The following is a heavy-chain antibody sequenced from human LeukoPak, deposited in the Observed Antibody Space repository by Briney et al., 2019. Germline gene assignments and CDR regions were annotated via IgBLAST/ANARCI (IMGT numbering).Heavy chain of an antibody. J-gene: IGHJ4*02. CDR3: ARSPRYFDWFFDY. Sequence: PGRSLRLSCAASGFTFSSYAMHWVRQAPGKGLEGVAVISYDGSNKYYADSVKGRFTISRDNSKNTLYLQMNSLRAEDTAVYYCARSPRYFDWFFDYWGQGTLVTVSS. V-gene: IGHV3-30*04. CDR1: GFTFSSYA. D-gene: IGHD3-9*01. CDR2: ISYDGSNK.